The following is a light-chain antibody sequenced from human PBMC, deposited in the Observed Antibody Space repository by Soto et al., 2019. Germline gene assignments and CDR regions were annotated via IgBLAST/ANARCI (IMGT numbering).Light chain of an antibody. Sequence: EVVMTQSPATLSVSPGEGVTLSCRANQGIGDTLAWYQHKPGQTPRLLIYGASTRATGIPARFSGSGSGTEFTLTISSLQSEDFAVYYCQQYNNWLWTFGQGTKVDIK. CDR3: QQYNNWLWT. CDR1: QGIGDT. V-gene: IGKV3-15*01. CDR2: GAS. J-gene: IGKJ1*01.